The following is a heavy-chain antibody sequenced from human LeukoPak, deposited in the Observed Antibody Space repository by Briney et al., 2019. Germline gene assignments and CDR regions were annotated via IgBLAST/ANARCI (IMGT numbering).Heavy chain of an antibody. V-gene: IGHV3-7*01. CDR3: ARVVSSSWFYYYYGMDV. D-gene: IGHD6-13*01. J-gene: IGHJ6*02. CDR1: GFTFSSYW. Sequence: GGSLRLSCAASGFTFSSYWMSWVRQAPGKGLEWVANIKQDGSEKYYVDSVKGRFTISRDNAKNSLYLQVNSLRAEDTAVYYCARVVSSSWFYYYYGMDVWGQGTTVTVSS. CDR2: IKQDGSEK.